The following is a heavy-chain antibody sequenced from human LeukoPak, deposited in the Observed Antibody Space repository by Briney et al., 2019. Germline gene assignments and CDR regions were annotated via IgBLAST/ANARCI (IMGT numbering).Heavy chain of an antibody. CDR3: AKYKVVSRGGDY. V-gene: IGHV3-23*01. CDR2: IGNTET. Sequence: GGSLRLSCATSGFPFETNAMSWVRQAPGKGLEWVATIGNTETFHADSVTGRFTISRDNSKNTVNLQMNRLRVEDTAVYYCAKYKVVSRGGDYWGQGTLVTVPS. D-gene: IGHD1-14*01. J-gene: IGHJ4*02. CDR1: GFPFETNA.